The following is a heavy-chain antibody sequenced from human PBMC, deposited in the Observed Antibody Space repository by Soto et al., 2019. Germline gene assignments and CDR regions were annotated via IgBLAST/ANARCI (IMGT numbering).Heavy chain of an antibody. J-gene: IGHJ5*02. CDR2: IYYDGNS. Sequence: LSLTCTVSGGSINSGDYYWTWVRQPPGKGLEWIGYIYYDGNSQHNPSLKSRVTMSIDTSKNQFSLNLSSVTAADTAVYYCARDRRWLPRGPNNWLDLRGQGTQVTVSS. V-gene: IGHV4-30-4*01. CDR1: GGSINSGDYY. D-gene: IGHD5-12*01. CDR3: ARDRRWLPRGPNNWLDL.